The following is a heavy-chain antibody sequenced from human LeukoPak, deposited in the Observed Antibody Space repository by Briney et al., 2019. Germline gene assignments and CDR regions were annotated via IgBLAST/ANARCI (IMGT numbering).Heavy chain of an antibody. D-gene: IGHD3-10*01. J-gene: IGHJ4*02. CDR3: ALDPRTMVRGVPAALRY. CDR1: GGIFSSYA. CDR2: IIPIFGTA. V-gene: IGHV1-69*13. Sequence: SVRVSCKASGGIFSSYAISWVRQAPGQGLEWMGGIIPIFGTANYAQKFQGRVTITADESTSTAYMEPSSLRSEDTAVYYCALDPRTMVRGVPAALRYWGQGNLVTVSS.